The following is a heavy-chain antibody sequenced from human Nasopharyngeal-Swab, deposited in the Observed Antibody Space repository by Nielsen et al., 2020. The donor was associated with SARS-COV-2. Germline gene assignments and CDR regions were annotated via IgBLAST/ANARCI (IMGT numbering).Heavy chain of an antibody. J-gene: IGHJ4*02. CDR1: GFTFGDYA. CDR2: ISGSGGST. Sequence: GESLKISCTASGFTFGDYAMSWVRQAPGKGLEWASAISGSGGSTYYADSVKGRFTISRDNSKNTLYLQMNSLRAEDTAVYYCAKDPKITMIVVVSYFDYWGQGTLVTVSS. CDR3: AKDPKITMIVVVSYFDY. V-gene: IGHV3-23*01. D-gene: IGHD3-22*01.